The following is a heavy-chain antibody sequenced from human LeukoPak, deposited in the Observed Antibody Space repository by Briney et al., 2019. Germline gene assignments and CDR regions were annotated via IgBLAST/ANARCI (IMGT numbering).Heavy chain of an antibody. D-gene: IGHD4-23*01. CDR2: IYYSGST. CDR1: GGSISSYY. V-gene: IGHV4-59*08. J-gene: IGHJ4*02. Sequence: PSETLSLTCTLSGGSISSYYWSWIRQPPGKGLEWIGYIYYSGSTNYNPSLKSRVTISVDTSKNQFSLKLSSVTAADTAVYYCARGTRWSRFDYWGQGTLVTVSS. CDR3: ARGTRWSRFDY.